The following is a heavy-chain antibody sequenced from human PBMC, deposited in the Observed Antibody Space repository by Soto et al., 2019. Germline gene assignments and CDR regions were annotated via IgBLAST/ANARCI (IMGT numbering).Heavy chain of an antibody. J-gene: IGHJ6*02. V-gene: IGHV1-18*01. Sequence: QGQLVQSGPEVKKPGASVKVSCKTSGYTFSRYGISWVRQAPGQGLEWMGWISGYNGDTKYAQKVQGRVNMTIDTSTYTAYMELKSLTSDDTAIYYCAKNWKPPYNYYGRDVWGQGTTITVSS. CDR2: ISGYNGDT. CDR3: AKNWKPPYNYYGRDV. D-gene: IGHD1-1*01. CDR1: GYTFSRYG.